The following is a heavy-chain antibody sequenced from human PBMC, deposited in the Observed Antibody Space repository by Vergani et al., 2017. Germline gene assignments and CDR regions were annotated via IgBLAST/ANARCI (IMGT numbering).Heavy chain of an antibody. CDR1: GGTFSSYA. D-gene: IGHD3-16*02. CDR2: IIPIFGTA. CDR3: AGTTYYDYVWGSYRPGGYFDL. V-gene: IGHV1-69*12. J-gene: IGHJ2*01. Sequence: QVQLVQSGAEVKKPGSSVKVSCKASGGTFSSYAISWVRQAPGQGLEWMGGIIPIFGTANYAQKFQGRVTITADESTSTAYMELSSLRSEDTAVYYCAGTTYYDYVWGSYRPGGYFDLWGRGTLVTVSS.